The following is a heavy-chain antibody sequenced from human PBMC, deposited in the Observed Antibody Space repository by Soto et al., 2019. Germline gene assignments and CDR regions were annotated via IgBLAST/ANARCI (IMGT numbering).Heavy chain of an antibody. CDR1: GFTFSTYA. Sequence: GGSLRLSCAASGFTFSTYAISWVRQAPGKGLEWVSIISGSGDTAYYADSVKGRFTVSRDNSKNTLYLQMNSLRAEDTAVYYCARSYSSSSYGMDVWGQGTTVTVS. V-gene: IGHV3-23*01. CDR2: ISGSGDTA. CDR3: ARSYSSSSYGMDV. J-gene: IGHJ6*02. D-gene: IGHD6-13*01.